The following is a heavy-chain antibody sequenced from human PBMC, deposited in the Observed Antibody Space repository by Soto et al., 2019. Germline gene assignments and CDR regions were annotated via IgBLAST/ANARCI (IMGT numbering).Heavy chain of an antibody. Sequence: GGSLRLSCAASGFTFSSYAMHWVRHAPGKGLEWVAVISYDGSNKYYADSVKGRFTISRDNSKNTLYLQMNSLRAEDAAVHYCAREGGIAVAGFFDYWGQGTLVTVSS. CDR2: ISYDGSNK. CDR1: GFTFSSYA. D-gene: IGHD6-19*01. J-gene: IGHJ4*02. CDR3: AREGGIAVAGFFDY. V-gene: IGHV3-30-3*01.